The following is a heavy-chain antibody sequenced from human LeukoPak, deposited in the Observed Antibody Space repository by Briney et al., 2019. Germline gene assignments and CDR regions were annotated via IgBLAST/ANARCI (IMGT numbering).Heavy chain of an antibody. CDR2: ISDHAKSR. Sequence: PGGSLGLSCAASGFIFSNYEMNWVRQTPGEGLEWVSYISDHAKSRNYVESVKGRFTISRDNARNSLFLQMNSLGVEDTAVYFCARARIAAPLLDYWGQGTLVTVSS. D-gene: IGHD6-13*01. CDR3: ARARIAAPLLDY. J-gene: IGHJ4*02. V-gene: IGHV3-48*03. CDR1: GFIFSNYE.